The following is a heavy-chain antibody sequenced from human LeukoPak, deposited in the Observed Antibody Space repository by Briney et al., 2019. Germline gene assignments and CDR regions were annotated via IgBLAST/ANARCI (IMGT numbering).Heavy chain of an antibody. CDR2: INPNSGGT. V-gene: IGHV1-2*02. CDR1: GYTFTGYY. D-gene: IGHD2-2*01. Sequence: GASVKVSCKASGYTFTGYYIHWVRQAPGQGLEWMGWINPNSGGTNYIQKFQGRVTMTRDTSISTAYMELSRLRSDDTAVYYCARDLLPGAMPADWGQGTLVTVSS. J-gene: IGHJ4*02. CDR3: ARDLLPGAMPAD.